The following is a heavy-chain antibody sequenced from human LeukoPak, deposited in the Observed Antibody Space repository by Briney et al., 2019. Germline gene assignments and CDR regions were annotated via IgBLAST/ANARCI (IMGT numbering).Heavy chain of an antibody. CDR3: ARGVRGGYYFDY. J-gene: IGHJ4*02. Sequence: SETLSLTCTVSGGSISSYYWSWIRQPPGKGLEWIGYIYYSGSTNYNPSLKNRVTISVDTSKNQFSLKLSSVTAADTAVYYCARGVRGGYYFDYWGQGTLVTVSS. V-gene: IGHV4-59*01. D-gene: IGHD2-2*01. CDR1: GGSISSYY. CDR2: IYYSGST.